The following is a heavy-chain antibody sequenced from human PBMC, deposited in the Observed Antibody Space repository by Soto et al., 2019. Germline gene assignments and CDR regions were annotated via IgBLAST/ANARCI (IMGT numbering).Heavy chain of an antibody. CDR1: GFTFSSYA. D-gene: IGHD5-12*01. CDR2: ISGSGGST. CDR3: AKDLGYSGYDLRGSFDY. V-gene: IGHV3-23*01. J-gene: IGHJ4*02. Sequence: GGSLRLSCAASGFTFSSYAMSWVRQAPGKGLEWVSAISGSGGSTYYADSVKGRFTISRDNSKNTLYLQMNSLRAEDTAVYYCAKDLGYSGYDLRGSFDYWGQGTLVTVSS.